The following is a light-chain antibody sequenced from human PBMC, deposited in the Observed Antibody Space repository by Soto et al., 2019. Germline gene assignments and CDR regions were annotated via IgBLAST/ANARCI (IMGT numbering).Light chain of an antibody. CDR2: AAS. V-gene: IGKV1-12*01. CDR1: QTISSW. CDR3: QQANSFPLT. Sequence: IEVTQSPSSLAASVGVRVTITCRASQTISSWLAWYQQKPGKAPNLLIYAASSLHSGVPSRFSGSGSGTDFTLTISSLQPEDFATYYCQQANSFPLTFGGGTKVDIK. J-gene: IGKJ4*01.